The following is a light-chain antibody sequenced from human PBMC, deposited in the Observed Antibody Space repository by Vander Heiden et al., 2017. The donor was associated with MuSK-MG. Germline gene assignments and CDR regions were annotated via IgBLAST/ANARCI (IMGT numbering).Light chain of an antibody. CDR2: GNS. V-gene: IGLV1-40*01. CDR3: QSYDSLGVV. J-gene: IGLJ2*01. Sequence: QSVLTQPPSGSEAPGPRVNISCTGSSSNIGAGYVVHWYQQLPGTAPKLLIYGNSNRSSGVPDRFSGSQSGTSASLAITGLQAEDEADYYCQSYDSLGVVFGGGTKLTVL. CDR1: SSNIGAGYV.